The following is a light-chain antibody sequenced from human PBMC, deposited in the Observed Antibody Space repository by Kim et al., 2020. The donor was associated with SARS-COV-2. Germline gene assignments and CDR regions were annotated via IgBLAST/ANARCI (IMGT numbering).Light chain of an antibody. Sequence: PGKTAKITGEGTNVGGKSVHWYQQKPGQATMQVIYYDSNRPSGIPERFSASNSGNTATLTISRVEAGDEADYYCQVWDTGSAHVLFGGGTKVTVL. CDR1: NVGGKS. J-gene: IGLJ2*01. CDR2: YDS. CDR3: QVWDTGSAHVL. V-gene: IGLV3-21*04.